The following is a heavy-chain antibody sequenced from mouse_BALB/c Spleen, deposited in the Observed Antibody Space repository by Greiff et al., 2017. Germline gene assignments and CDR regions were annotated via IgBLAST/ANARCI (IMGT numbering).Heavy chain of an antibody. CDR1: GYTFTDYE. CDR2: IDPETGGT. Sequence: VQLQQSGAELVRPGASVTLSCKASGYTFTDYEMHWVKQTPVHGLEWIGAIDPETGGTAYNQKFKGKATLTADKSSSTAYMELRSLTSEDSAVYYCTRMLYAMDYWGQGTSVTVSS. V-gene: IGHV1-15*01. CDR3: TRMLYAMDY. J-gene: IGHJ4*01.